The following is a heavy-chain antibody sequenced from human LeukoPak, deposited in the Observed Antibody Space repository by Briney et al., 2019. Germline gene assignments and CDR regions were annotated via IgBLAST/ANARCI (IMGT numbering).Heavy chain of an antibody. Sequence: PGGSLRLSCAASGFTFSTSTMNRVRQAPGKGLEWVSSISSSNDYIYYADSVEGRFTISRDNAKNSLYLQMNSLRAEDTAVYYCVRIPNSAGFPNWFDPWGQGTLVTVSS. CDR3: VRIPNSAGFPNWFDP. J-gene: IGHJ5*02. V-gene: IGHV3-21*01. CDR1: GFTFSTST. CDR2: ISSSNDYI. D-gene: IGHD6-19*01.